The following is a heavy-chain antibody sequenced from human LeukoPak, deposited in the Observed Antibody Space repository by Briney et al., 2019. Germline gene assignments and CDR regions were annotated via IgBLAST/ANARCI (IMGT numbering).Heavy chain of an antibody. CDR1: GFIFENYA. CDR2: ISYNGGVV. J-gene: IGHJ6*03. D-gene: IGHD2-2*01. V-gene: IGHV3-9*01. Sequence: PGRSLRLSCATSGFIFENYAMHWVRLPPGKGLEWVSGISYNGGVVAYMDSVKGRFTISRDNAENSLYLQMTSLKPEDTALYYCAKIAVPVPGRSHIDVWGKGTTVTVSS. CDR3: AKIAVPVPGRSHIDV.